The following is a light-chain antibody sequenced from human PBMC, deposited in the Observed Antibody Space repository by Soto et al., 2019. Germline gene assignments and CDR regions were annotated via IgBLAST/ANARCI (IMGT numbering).Light chain of an antibody. CDR1: QGVSSY. CDR2: AAS. V-gene: IGKV3-11*01. J-gene: IGKJ2*01. CDR3: QQRGDLPYT. Sequence: EIVLTQSPGTLSLSPGERATLSCRASQGVSSYLAWYQHKPGQAPRLLIYAASNRATGIPARFSGSGSGTDFTLTISSLEPEDFAVYFCQQRGDLPYTFGQGTNLEIK.